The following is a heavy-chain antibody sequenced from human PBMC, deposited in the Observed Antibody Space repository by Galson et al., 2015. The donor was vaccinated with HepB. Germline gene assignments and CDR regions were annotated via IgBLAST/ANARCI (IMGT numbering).Heavy chain of an antibody. CDR1: RFTFSSYS. D-gene: IGHD6-19*01. CDR3: ARAMGIAVAGYYYYGMDV. CDR2: ISSSSSYI. J-gene: IGHJ6*02. Sequence: SLRLSCAASRFTFSSYSMNWVRQAPGKGLEWVSSISSSSSYIYYADSVKGRFTISRDNAKNSLYLQMNSLRAEDTAVYYCARAMGIAVAGYYYYGMDVWGQGTTVTVSS. V-gene: IGHV3-21*01.